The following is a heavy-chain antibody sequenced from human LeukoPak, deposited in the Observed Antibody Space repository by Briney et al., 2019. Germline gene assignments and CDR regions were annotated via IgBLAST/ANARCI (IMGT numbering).Heavy chain of an antibody. V-gene: IGHV3-72*01. CDR2: AKNKAQRYTT. J-gene: IGHJ5*02. CDR3: AKEGT. CDR1: GFTFSDHD. Sequence: PGGSLRLSCAASGFTFSDHDMDWVRQAPGKGLEWIGRAKNKAQRYTTEYAASVSGRFTIAREDSKSTLSLQMNSLKSEDTAVYFCAKEGTWGQGTLVTVSS.